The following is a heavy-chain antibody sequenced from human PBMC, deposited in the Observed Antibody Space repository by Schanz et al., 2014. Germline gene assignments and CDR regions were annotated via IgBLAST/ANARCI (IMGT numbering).Heavy chain of an antibody. D-gene: IGHD2-2*01. CDR3: ERDTAQSCIGPSCFEYGQH. CDR1: GFRFDDYA. J-gene: IGHJ1*01. V-gene: IGHV3-9*01. Sequence: EVQLVESGGGLVQPGRSLRLSCVASGFRFDDYAMHWVRQAPGKGLEWVSGMSWNAGSLGYGDAVKGRFTISRDNAKNSLYRQMNRLRAEDTALYYCERDTAQSCIGPSCFEYGQHWGQGALVTVSS. CDR2: MSWNAGSL.